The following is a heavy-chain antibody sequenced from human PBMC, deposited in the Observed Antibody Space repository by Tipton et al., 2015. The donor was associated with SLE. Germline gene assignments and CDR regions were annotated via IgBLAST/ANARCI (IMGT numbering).Heavy chain of an antibody. Sequence: TLSLTCTVSGASIISSSYYWGWIRQPPGRGLEWIGEINHSGITHYNPSLKSRISMSVDTSKSEFSLKLSSVTAADTAVYYCARQLVGNLFDYWGQGTLVTVSS. CDR3: ARQLVGNLFDY. D-gene: IGHD4-23*01. CDR2: INHSGIT. V-gene: IGHV4-39*01. J-gene: IGHJ4*02. CDR1: GASIISSSYY.